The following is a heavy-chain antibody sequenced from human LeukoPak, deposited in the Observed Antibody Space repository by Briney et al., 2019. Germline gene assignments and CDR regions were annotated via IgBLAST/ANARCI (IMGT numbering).Heavy chain of an antibody. J-gene: IGHJ4*02. D-gene: IGHD3-16*02. CDR1: GFTFSSYG. CDR3: AKVSGFKITFGGVID. CDR2: ISCDGSNK. Sequence: PGGSLRLSCAASGFTFSSYGMHWVRQAPGKGLEWVAVISCDGSNKYYAESVKGRFTISRDNSKNTLYLQMNSLRAEDTAVFYCAKVSGFKITFGGVIDWGQGTPVTVSS. V-gene: IGHV3-30*18.